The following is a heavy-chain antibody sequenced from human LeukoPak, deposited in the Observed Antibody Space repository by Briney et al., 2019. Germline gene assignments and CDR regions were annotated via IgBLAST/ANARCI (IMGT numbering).Heavy chain of an antibody. J-gene: IGHJ4*02. CDR3: ASSPAYSSSWYAIDN. CDR2: IGTAGDT. CDR1: GFTFSNYG. V-gene: IGHV3-13*01. Sequence: GGSLRLSCAASGFTFSNYGMHWVRQAAGRGLEWVSGIGTAGDTYYPASVKGRFTISRENAKSSLYLQMNSLSAGDTAVYYCASSPAYSSSWYAIDNWGQGTLVTVSS. D-gene: IGHD6-13*01.